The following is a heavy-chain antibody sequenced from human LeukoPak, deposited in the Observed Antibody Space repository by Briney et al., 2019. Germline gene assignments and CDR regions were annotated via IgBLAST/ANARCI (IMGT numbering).Heavy chain of an antibody. Sequence: ASVKVSCKASGYTFTSYAMHWVRQAPGQRLEWMGWISAYNGNTNYAQKLQGRVTMTTDTSTSTAYMELRSLRSDDTAVYYCARCGGSCYSDWFDPWGQGTLVTVSS. D-gene: IGHD2-15*01. V-gene: IGHV1-18*01. CDR1: GYTFTSYA. J-gene: IGHJ5*02. CDR3: ARCGGSCYSDWFDP. CDR2: ISAYNGNT.